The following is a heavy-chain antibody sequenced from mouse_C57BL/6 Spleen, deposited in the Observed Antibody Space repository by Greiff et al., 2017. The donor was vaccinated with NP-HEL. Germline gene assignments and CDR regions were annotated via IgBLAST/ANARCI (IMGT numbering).Heavy chain of an antibody. V-gene: IGHV1-66*01. J-gene: IGHJ3*01. CDR1: GYSFTSYY. CDR3: ARRIYDGYYGFAY. CDR2: LYPGSGNT. Sequence: QVQLQQSGPELVKPGASVKISCKASGYSFTSYYIHWVKQRPGQGLEWIGWLYPGSGNTKYNEKFKGKATLTADTSSSTAYMQLSSLTSEDSAVYYCARRIYDGYYGFAYWGQGTLVTVSA. D-gene: IGHD2-3*01.